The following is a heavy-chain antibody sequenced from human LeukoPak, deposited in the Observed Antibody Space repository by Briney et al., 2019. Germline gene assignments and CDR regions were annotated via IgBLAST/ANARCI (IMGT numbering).Heavy chain of an antibody. Sequence: PGGSLRLSCAASGFTFSNAWMSWVRQAPGKGLEWVSYISSSSSTIYYADSVKGRFTISRDNAKNSLYLQMNSLRAEDTAVYYCARGGHVRWSQGSWFDPWGQGTLVTVSS. D-gene: IGHD3-16*01. CDR3: ARGGHVRWSQGSWFDP. J-gene: IGHJ5*02. V-gene: IGHV3-48*04. CDR1: GFTFSNAW. CDR2: ISSSSSTI.